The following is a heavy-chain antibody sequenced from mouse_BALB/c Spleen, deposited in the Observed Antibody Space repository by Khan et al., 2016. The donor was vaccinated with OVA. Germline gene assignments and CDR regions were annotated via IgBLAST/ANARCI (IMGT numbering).Heavy chain of an antibody. CDR2: ISYSGNT. V-gene: IGHV3-2*02. CDR1: GYSITSDYA. CDR3: ARVYGGDFDY. D-gene: IGHD1-1*01. J-gene: IGHJ2*01. Sequence: EVKLLESGPGLVKPSQSLSLTCTVTGYSITSDYAWNWIRQFPGNKLEWMGFISYSGNTTYNPSLKSRISITRETSKNQFFLQLNSVTTEDTATYYCARVYGGDFDYWGQGTTLTVSS.